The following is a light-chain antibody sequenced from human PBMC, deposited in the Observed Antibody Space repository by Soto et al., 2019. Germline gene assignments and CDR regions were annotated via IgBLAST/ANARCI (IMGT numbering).Light chain of an antibody. CDR1: SSNIGSNY. J-gene: IGLJ2*01. V-gene: IGLV1-47*01. CDR2: RNN. CDR3: AAWDDSLSGVV. Sequence: QSVLTQPPSASGNPGQRVTISCSGSSSNIGSNYVYWYQQLPGTVPQLLIYRNNERPSGVPDRFSGSKSGTSASLAISGLRSEDEADYYCAAWDDSLSGVVFGGGTKLTVL.